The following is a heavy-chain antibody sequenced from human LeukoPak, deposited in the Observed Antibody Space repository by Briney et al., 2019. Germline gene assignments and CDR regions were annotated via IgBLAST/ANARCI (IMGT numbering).Heavy chain of an antibody. CDR3: ATQRHFNCSRTSCDYYFDY. J-gene: IGHJ4*02. CDR1: GYTLTELS. Sequence: ASVKVSCKVSGYTLTELSMHWVRQAPGKGLEWMGGFDPEDGETIYAQKFQGRVTMTEDTSTDTAYMELSSLRSEDTAVYYCATQRHFNCSRTSCDYYFDYWGQGTLVTVSS. V-gene: IGHV1-24*01. CDR2: FDPEDGET. D-gene: IGHD2-2*01.